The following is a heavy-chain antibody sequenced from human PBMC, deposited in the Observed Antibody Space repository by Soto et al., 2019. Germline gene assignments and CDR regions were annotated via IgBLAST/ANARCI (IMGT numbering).Heavy chain of an antibody. D-gene: IGHD6-6*01. CDR2: INPNSGGT. CDR1: GYTFTGYY. J-gene: IGHJ6*02. CDR3: AIIAARHYYYYYYGMDV. Sequence: GASVKVSCKASGYTFTGYYMHWVRQAPGQGLEWMGWINPNSGGTNYAQKFQGRVTMTRDTSISTAYMELSRLRSDDTAVYYCAIIAARHYYYYYYGMDVWGQGTTVTVSS. V-gene: IGHV1-2*02.